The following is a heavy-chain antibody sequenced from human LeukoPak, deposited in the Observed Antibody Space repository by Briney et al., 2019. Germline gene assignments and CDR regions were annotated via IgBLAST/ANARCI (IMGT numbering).Heavy chain of an antibody. Sequence: PGRSLRLSCAASGFTFSSYAMHWVRQAPGKGLEWVAVISYDGSNKYYADSVKGRFTISRDNSKNTLYLQMNSLRAEDTAVYYCARDNWNGYWGQGTLVTVSS. CDR2: ISYDGSNK. J-gene: IGHJ4*02. D-gene: IGHD1-20*01. CDR3: ARDNWNGY. V-gene: IGHV3-30-3*01. CDR1: GFTFSSYA.